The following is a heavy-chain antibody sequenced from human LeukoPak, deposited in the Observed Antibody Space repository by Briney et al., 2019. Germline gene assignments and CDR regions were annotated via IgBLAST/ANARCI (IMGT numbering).Heavy chain of an antibody. D-gene: IGHD4-11*01. Sequence: GGSLRLSCAASGFTFSSYGMHWVHQAPGKGLEWVAVISYDGSNKYYADSVKGRFTISRDNSKNTLYLQMNSLRAEDTAVYYCAKDRLQDNWFDPWGQGTLVTVSS. CDR1: GFTFSSYG. J-gene: IGHJ5*02. V-gene: IGHV3-30*18. CDR2: ISYDGSNK. CDR3: AKDRLQDNWFDP.